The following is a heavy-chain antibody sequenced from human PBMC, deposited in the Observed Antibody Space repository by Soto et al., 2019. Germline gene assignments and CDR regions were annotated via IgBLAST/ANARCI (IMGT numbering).Heavy chain of an antibody. CDR2: IRPGGGRS. D-gene: IGHD3-16*01. Sequence: ASVKVSCKASGYSFISFYMHWVRQAPGQGLEWMGTIRPGGGRSTYARKFQGRLTMTSDTSTSTVYMDLSTLRSEDTAVYYCARARPYHEGSRSWLIEYRRQGTLVTVPS. CDR1: GYSFISFY. CDR3: ARARPYHEGSRSWLIEY. V-gene: IGHV1-46*01. J-gene: IGHJ4*02.